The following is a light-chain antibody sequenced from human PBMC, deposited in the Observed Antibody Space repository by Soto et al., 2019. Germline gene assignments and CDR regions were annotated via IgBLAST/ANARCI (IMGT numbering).Light chain of an antibody. CDR1: QSVSGSY. Sequence: EIVLTQSPGTLSLSPGERATLSCRASQSVSGSYLAWYQQKYGQAPRLLIYATSRRATGIPDRFSGSWSGTDLTLTISRLEPEDFAVYYCHHYRSSPWTFGQGTTVEIK. CDR3: HHYRSSPWT. V-gene: IGKV3-20*01. J-gene: IGKJ1*01. CDR2: ATS.